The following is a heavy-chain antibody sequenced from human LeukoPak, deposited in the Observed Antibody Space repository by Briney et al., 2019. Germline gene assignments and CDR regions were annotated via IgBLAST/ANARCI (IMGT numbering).Heavy chain of an antibody. V-gene: IGHV3-7*01. J-gene: IGHJ4*02. Sequence: GGSLRLSSAHPRYTFSTYWMSSVRHAPGEGLGRVANIKEDGSQMYYVDSLKGRYTISRDNATNSLYLHMNSLRAENTALYFCLRDYQGYWGQGTLVTVSS. CDR2: IKEDGSQM. CDR3: LRDYQGY. D-gene: IGHD6-13*01. CDR1: RYTFSTYW.